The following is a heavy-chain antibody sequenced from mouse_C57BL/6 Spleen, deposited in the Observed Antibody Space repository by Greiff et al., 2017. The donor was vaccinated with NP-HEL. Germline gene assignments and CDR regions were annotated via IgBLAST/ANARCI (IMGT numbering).Heavy chain of an antibody. CDR2: IHPSDSDT. V-gene: IGHV1-74*01. CDR1: GYTFTSYW. J-gene: IGHJ3*01. CDR3: AIGAYYSNSWFAY. D-gene: IGHD2-5*01. Sequence: QVQLQQPGAELVKPGASVKVSCKASGYTFTSYWMHWVKQRPGQGLEWIGRIHPSDSDTTSNQKFKGKATLTVDKSSSTADMQHSSRTTEDSAVYYCAIGAYYSNSWFAYWGQGTLVTVSA.